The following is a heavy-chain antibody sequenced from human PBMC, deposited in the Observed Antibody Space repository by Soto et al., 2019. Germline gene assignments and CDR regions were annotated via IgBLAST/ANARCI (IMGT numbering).Heavy chain of an antibody. D-gene: IGHD6-13*01. CDR2: IIPILGIA. CDR3: ARDTRGSSSWYDY. J-gene: IGHJ4*02. CDR1: GGTFSSYT. V-gene: IGHV1-69*04. Sequence: GASVKVSCKASGGTFSSYTISWVRQAPGQGLEWKGKIIPILGIANYAQKFQGRVTITAGKSTSTAYMELSSLRSEDTAVYYCARDTRGSSSWYDYWGQGTLVTVSS.